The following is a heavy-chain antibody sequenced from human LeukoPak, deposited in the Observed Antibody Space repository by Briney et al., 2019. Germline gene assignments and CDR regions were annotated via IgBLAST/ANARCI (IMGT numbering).Heavy chain of an antibody. D-gene: IGHD3-3*01. Sequence: SETLSLTCAVYGGSFSGYYWSWIRQPPGKGLEWIGEINHSGSTNYNPSLKSRVTISADTSKNQFSLKLSSVTAADTAVYYCARGPAHTYDFWSGYRYWGQGTLVTVSS. V-gene: IGHV4-34*01. CDR2: INHSGST. CDR3: ARGPAHTYDFWSGYRY. CDR1: GGSFSGYY. J-gene: IGHJ4*02.